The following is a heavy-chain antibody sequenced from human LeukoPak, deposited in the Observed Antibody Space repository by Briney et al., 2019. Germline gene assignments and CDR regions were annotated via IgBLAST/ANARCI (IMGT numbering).Heavy chain of an antibody. CDR2: IYYSGST. Sequence: SETPSLTCTVSGGSISSGDYYWRWIRQPPGKGLEWIGYIYYSGSTYYNPSLKSRVTISVDTSKNQFSLKLSSVTAADTAVYYCARVLVVVPRWFDPWGQGTLVTVSS. J-gene: IGHJ5*02. V-gene: IGHV4-30-4*01. CDR3: ARVLVVVPRWFDP. CDR1: GGSISSGDYY. D-gene: IGHD2-2*01.